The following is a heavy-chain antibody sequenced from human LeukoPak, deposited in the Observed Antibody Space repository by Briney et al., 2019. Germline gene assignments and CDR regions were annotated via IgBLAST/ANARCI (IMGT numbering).Heavy chain of an antibody. CDR1: GGSISSSSYY. J-gene: IGHJ5*02. CDR3: ARGSYDFWSVNWFDP. CDR2: IYYSGST. V-gene: IGHV4-39*07. Sequence: SETLSLTCTVSGGSISSSSYYWGWIRQPPGKGLEWIGTIYYSGSTNYNPSLKSRATMSVDTSKNQFSLKLSSVTAADTAVYYCARGSYDFWSVNWFDPWGQGTLVTVSP. D-gene: IGHD3-3*01.